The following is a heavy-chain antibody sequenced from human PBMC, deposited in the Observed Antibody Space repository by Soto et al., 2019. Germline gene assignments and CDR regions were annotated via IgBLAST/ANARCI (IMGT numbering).Heavy chain of an antibody. D-gene: IGHD3-22*01. CDR1: GFTFGDYA. Sequence: PGGPLRLSCTASGFTFGDYAMSWLRQAPGKGLEWVGFIRSKAYGGTTVYAASVKGRFTISRDDSKSIAYLQMNSLKTEDTAVYYCTTNYYDSSGYDNWFDPWGQGTLVTVSS. CDR3: TTNYYDSSGYDNWFDP. J-gene: IGHJ5*02. CDR2: IRSKAYGGTT. V-gene: IGHV3-49*03.